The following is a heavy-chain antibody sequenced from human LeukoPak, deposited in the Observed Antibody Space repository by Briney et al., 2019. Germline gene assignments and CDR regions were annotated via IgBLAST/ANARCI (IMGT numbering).Heavy chain of an antibody. D-gene: IGHD2-21*02. CDR2: IYQDGNT. CDR3: ARDREVVTAKAQMDV. CDR1: GFTVSTNH. Sequence: PGGSLRLSCAVSGFTVSTNHMSWVRQAPGKGLDWVSVIYQDGNTYYTDSVKGRFTISRDNSKNTLFLQMNSLRAEDTAMYYCARDREVVTAKAQMDVWGKGTTVTVSS. V-gene: IGHV3-53*01. J-gene: IGHJ6*04.